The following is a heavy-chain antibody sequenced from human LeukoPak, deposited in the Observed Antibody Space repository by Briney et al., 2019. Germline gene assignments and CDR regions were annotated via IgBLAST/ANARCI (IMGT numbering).Heavy chain of an antibody. CDR2: IKQDGSEK. D-gene: IGHD3-9*01. V-gene: IGHV3-7*03. J-gene: IGHJ4*02. CDR3: ARDFDDVLTGYNSPEYYFDY. Sequence: GGSLRLSCAASGFTFSSYWMSWVRQAPGKGLEWVANIKQDGSEKYYVDSVKGRFTISRDNAKNSLYLQMNSLRAEDTALYYCARDFDDVLTGYNSPEYYFDYWGQGTLVTVSS. CDR1: GFTFSSYW.